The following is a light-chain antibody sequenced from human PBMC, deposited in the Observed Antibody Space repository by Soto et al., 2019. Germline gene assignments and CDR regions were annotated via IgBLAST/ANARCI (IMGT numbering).Light chain of an antibody. CDR2: SDD. CDR3: AAWDDNLNGPL. CDR1: NSNIGRYS. Sequence: QSALTQPPSLSGTPGQRVTISCSGSNSNIGRYSVNWYQRFPGTAPKILIYSDDERPSGVPDRFSGSKSGTSASLAISGLQSEDEAEYYCAAWDDNLNGPLFGGGTQLT. V-gene: IGLV1-44*01. J-gene: IGLJ3*02.